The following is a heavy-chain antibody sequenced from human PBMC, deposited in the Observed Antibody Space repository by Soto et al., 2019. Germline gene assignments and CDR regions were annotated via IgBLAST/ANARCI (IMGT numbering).Heavy chain of an antibody. Sequence: QLQLQESGPGLVKPSETLSLTCNVSGVSISDTSYYWGWIRQPPGKGLEWIGTIYFNGNTFYKPSLKWRLTISVDPSKSQISLRLTSVTATNSAVYYCARQGSYWGQGTLVAVSS. CDR1: GVSISDTSYY. J-gene: IGHJ4*02. CDR3: ARQGSY. CDR2: IYFNGNT. V-gene: IGHV4-39*01.